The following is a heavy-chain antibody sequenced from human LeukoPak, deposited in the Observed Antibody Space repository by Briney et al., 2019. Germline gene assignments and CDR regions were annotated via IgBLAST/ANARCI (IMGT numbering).Heavy chain of an antibody. J-gene: IGHJ4*02. V-gene: IGHV4-39*01. CDR3: TRLHSHLGIHIDY. Sequence: SETLSLTCTVSGGSISSSSYYWGWIPQPPGKGLEWIGSIYYSGSTDYNPSLKSRVTISVDTSKNQFSLKLSSVTAADTAVYYCTRLHSHLGIHIDYWGQGTLVTVSS. CDR1: GGSISSSSYY. CDR2: IYYSGST. D-gene: IGHD5-18*01.